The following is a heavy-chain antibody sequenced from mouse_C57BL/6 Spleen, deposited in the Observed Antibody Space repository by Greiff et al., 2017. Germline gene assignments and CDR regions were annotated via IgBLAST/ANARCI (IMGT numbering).Heavy chain of an antibody. CDR3: APNYYGSSYFDY. D-gene: IGHD1-1*01. V-gene: IGHV14-3*01. CDR1: GFNIKNTY. CDR2: IDPANGNT. J-gene: IGHJ2*01. Sequence: DVQLQESVAELVRPGASVKLSCTASGFNIKNTYMHWVKQRPEQGLEWIGRIDPANGNTKYAPKFQGKATITADTSSNTAYLQLGSLTSEDTAIYYCAPNYYGSSYFDYWGQGTTLTVSS.